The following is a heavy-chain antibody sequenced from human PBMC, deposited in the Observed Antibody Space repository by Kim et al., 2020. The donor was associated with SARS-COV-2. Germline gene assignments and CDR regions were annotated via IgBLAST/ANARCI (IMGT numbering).Heavy chain of an antibody. D-gene: IGHD3-10*01. CDR1: GYTFTSYA. Sequence: ASVKVSCKASGYTFTSYAMNWVRQAPGQGLEWMGWINTNTGNPTYAQGFTGRFVFSLDTSVSTAYLQISSLKAEDTAVYYCAREFMVRGVYYYYYGMDVWGQGTTVTVSS. CDR2: INTNTGNP. J-gene: IGHJ6*02. V-gene: IGHV7-4-1*02. CDR3: AREFMVRGVYYYYYGMDV.